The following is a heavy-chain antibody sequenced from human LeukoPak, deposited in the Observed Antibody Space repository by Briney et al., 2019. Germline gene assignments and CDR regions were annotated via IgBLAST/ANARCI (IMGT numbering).Heavy chain of an antibody. V-gene: IGHV3-30-3*02. J-gene: IGHJ3*02. CDR2: ISSDGNNK. CDR3: AKSQFGGVFDGFDI. Sequence: GGSLRLSCAASGFTFSSYAMHWVRQAPGKGLEWVAVISSDGNNKYYADSVKGRFTISRDNSKNTLYLQMNSLRAEDTAVYYCAKSQFGGVFDGFDIWGQGTMVTVSS. D-gene: IGHD3-16*01. CDR1: GFTFSSYA.